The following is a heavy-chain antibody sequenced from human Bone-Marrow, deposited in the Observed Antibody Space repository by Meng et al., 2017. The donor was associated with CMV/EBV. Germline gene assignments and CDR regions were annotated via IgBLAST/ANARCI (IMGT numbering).Heavy chain of an antibody. J-gene: IGHJ4*02. V-gene: IGHV3-7*01. Sequence: GESLKISCVASGFAFGGVWMSWVRQAPGKGPEWVAKINQDGSQRGYVDSVKGRFTISRDNAKNSLYLQMNTLRVEDTAVYYCAKYLGRNVDYWGQGTLVTVSS. CDR2: INQDGSQR. CDR3: AKYLGRNVDY. CDR1: GFAFGGVW. D-gene: IGHD2/OR15-2a*01.